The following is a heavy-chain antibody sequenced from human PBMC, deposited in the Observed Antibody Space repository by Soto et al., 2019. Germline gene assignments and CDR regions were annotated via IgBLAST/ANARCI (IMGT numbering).Heavy chain of an antibody. J-gene: IGHJ4*02. Sequence: QVQLVESGGGVVQPGRSLRLSCAASGFTFSSYAMHWVRQAPGKGLEWVAVISYDGSNKYYADSVKGRFTISRDNSKNTLYLQMNSLRAEDTAVYYCARDRWNLDYWGQGTLVTVSS. D-gene: IGHD1-1*01. CDR3: ARDRWNLDY. V-gene: IGHV3-30-3*01. CDR1: GFTFSSYA. CDR2: ISYDGSNK.